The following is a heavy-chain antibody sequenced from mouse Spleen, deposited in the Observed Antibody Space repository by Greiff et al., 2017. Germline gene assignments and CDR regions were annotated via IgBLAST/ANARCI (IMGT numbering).Heavy chain of an antibody. Sequence: DVKLVESGGGLVKPGGSLKLSCAASGFTFSSYAMSWVRQTPEKRLEWVATISSGGGNTYYPDSVKGRFTISRDNAKNTLYLQMSSVKSEDTAMYYCARVATDWFAYWGQGTLVTVSA. CDR2: ISSGGGNT. CDR1: GFTFSSYA. CDR3: ARVATDWFAY. D-gene: IGHD1-1*01. V-gene: IGHV5-9*04. J-gene: IGHJ3*01.